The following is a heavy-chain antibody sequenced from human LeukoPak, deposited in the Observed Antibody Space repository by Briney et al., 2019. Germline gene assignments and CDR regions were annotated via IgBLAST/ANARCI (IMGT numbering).Heavy chain of an antibody. CDR1: GDSVSSNSAA. CDR2: TYYRSKWYN. D-gene: IGHD3-10*01. Sequence: SQTLSLTCAISGDSVSSNSAAWNWLRQSPSRGLEWLGRTYYRSKWYNDYAVSVKSRITINPDTSKNQISLQLNSVTPEDTAVYYCARASHTYYYGSGSYYNPFDYWGQGTLVTVSS. J-gene: IGHJ4*02. CDR3: ARASHTYYYGSGSYYNPFDY. V-gene: IGHV6-1*01.